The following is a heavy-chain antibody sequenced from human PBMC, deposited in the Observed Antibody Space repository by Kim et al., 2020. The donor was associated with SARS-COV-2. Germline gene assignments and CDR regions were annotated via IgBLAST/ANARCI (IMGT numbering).Heavy chain of an antibody. J-gene: IGHJ4*02. CDR1: GFTVSSNY. V-gene: IGHV3-66*01. CDR2: IYSGGST. CDR3: AREDYGDSRDY. D-gene: IGHD4-17*01. Sequence: GGSLRLSCAASGFTVSSNYMNWVRQAPGKGLEWVSVIYSGGSTYYADSVKGRFTISRDNSKNMLYLQMNSLRAEDTAVYYCAREDYGDSRDYWGQGTLVTVSS.